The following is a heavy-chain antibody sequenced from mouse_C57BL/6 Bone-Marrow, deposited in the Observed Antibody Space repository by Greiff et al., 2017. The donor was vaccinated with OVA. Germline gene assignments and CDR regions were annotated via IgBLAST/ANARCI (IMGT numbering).Heavy chain of an antibody. CDR1: GYAFSSSW. Sequence: QVQLKQSGPELVKPGASVKISCKASGYAFSSSWMNWVKQRPGKGLEWIGRIYPGDGDTNYNGKFKGKATLTADKSSSTAYMQLSSLTSEDSAVYFCAPITTVVAPFDYWGQGTTLTVSS. CDR2: IYPGDGDT. V-gene: IGHV1-82*01. D-gene: IGHD1-1*01. J-gene: IGHJ2*01. CDR3: APITTVVAPFDY.